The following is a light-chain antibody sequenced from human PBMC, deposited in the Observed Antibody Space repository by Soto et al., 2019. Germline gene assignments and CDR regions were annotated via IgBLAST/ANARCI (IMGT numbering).Light chain of an antibody. CDR2: GAS. V-gene: IGKV3-15*01. Sequence: EIVMTQSPATLSVSPGERATVSCRASQSVSSNLAWYQQKPGQAPRLLIYGASTRATGIPARFSGSGSGTEFTLTINSLQSEDFAVYYCQQYNNWPPSITFGQGTRLDIK. CDR3: QQYNNWPPSIT. CDR1: QSVSSN. J-gene: IGKJ5*01.